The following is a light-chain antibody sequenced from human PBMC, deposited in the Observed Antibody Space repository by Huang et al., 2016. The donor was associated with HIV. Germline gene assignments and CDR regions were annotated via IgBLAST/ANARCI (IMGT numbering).Light chain of an antibody. CDR2: KAS. CDR1: QSIGSW. Sequence: DIQMTQSPSTLSASVGDRVTITCRASQSIGSWLAWYQQKPGKAPKLLIYKASRLESGVPSRFIGSGSGTEFTLTISSLQPDDFATFFCQQYSSFPWTFGQGTKLESK. V-gene: IGKV1-5*03. CDR3: QQYSSFPWT. J-gene: IGKJ2*02.